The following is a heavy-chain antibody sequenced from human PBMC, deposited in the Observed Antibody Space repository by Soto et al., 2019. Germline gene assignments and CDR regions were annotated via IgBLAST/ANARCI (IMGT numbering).Heavy chain of an antibody. Sequence: SETLSLTCTVSGGSISSYYWSWIRQPPGKGLEWIGYIYYSGSTNYNPSLKSRVTISVDTSKNQFSLKLSSVTAADTAVYYCASIGGVDILTGFDYWGQGTLVTVS. J-gene: IGHJ4*02. V-gene: IGHV4-59*01. CDR3: ASIGGVDILTGFDY. CDR2: IYYSGST. D-gene: IGHD3-9*01. CDR1: GGSISSYY.